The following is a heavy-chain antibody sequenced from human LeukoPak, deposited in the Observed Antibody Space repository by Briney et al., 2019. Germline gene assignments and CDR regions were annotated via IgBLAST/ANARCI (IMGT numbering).Heavy chain of an antibody. Sequence: GGSLRLSCAASGFTFSNARMSWVRQAPGKGREWVGRIKSRTNGETTDYAAPVKGRFTISRDDSKNMVYLQMNTLKTEDTAVYFCSTLSSIFGVVIPDYWGQGILVTVSS. V-gene: IGHV3-15*01. J-gene: IGHJ4*02. CDR3: STLSSIFGVVIPDY. CDR1: GFTFSNAR. CDR2: IKSRTNGETT. D-gene: IGHD3-3*01.